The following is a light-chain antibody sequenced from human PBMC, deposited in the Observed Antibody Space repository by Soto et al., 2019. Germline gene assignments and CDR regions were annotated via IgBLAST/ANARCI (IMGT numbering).Light chain of an antibody. V-gene: IGKV3-11*01. CDR3: QQRSNWPIT. Sequence: EIVMTQSPGTLSVSPGERVILSCRASQSVNSNLAWYQQKPGQTPRLXISGASNRATGIPARFSGSGSGTDFTLTISSLEPEDFAVYYCQQRSNWPITVGQGTRLEI. CDR1: QSVNSN. J-gene: IGKJ5*01. CDR2: GAS.